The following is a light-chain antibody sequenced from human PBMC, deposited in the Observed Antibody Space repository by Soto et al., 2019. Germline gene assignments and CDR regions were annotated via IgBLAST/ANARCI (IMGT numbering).Light chain of an antibody. CDR3: QQYGSSPWT. CDR2: DAS. J-gene: IGKJ1*01. Sequence: EIVLTQSPAILSLSPGERATLSCRASQSVGTYLDWYQQKLGQAPRLLIYDASSRATGIPDRFSGSGSGTDFTLTISRLEPADFAVYYCQQYGSSPWTFGQGTKVEVK. V-gene: IGKV3-20*01. CDR1: QSVGTY.